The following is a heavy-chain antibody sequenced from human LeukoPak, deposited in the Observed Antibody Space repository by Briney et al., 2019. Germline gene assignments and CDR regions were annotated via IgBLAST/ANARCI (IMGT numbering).Heavy chain of an antibody. CDR3: TRDVYYYDSSLPGY. Sequence: GRSLRLSCTASGFTFGDYAMSWVRQAPGKGLEWVGFIRCKAYGGKTEYAASVKGRFTISRDDSKSIAYLQMNSLKIEDTAVYYCTRDVYYYDSSLPGYWGQGTLVTVSS. D-gene: IGHD3-22*01. CDR1: GFTFGDYA. V-gene: IGHV3-49*04. J-gene: IGHJ4*02. CDR2: IRCKAYGGKT.